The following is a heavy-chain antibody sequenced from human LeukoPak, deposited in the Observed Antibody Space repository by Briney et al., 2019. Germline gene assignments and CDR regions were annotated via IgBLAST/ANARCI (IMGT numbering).Heavy chain of an antibody. Sequence: GGSLRLSCTASGFTFGDYAMSWVRQAPGKGLEWVGFIRSKAYGGTTEYAASVKGRFTISRDDSKSIAYLQMNSLKTEDTAVYYCTRDFYDFWSGYLLDYWGQGTLVTVSS. CDR3: TRDFYDFWSGYLLDY. J-gene: IGHJ4*02. CDR2: IRSKAYGGTT. D-gene: IGHD3-3*01. CDR1: GFTFGDYA. V-gene: IGHV3-49*04.